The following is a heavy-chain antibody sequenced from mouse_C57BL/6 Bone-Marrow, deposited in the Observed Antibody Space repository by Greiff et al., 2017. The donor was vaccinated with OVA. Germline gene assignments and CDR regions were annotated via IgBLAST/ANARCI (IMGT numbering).Heavy chain of an antibody. CDR2: IDPANDNT. D-gene: IGHD1-1*01. V-gene: IGHV14-3*01. Sequence: VQLKQSVAELVRPGASVKLSCTASGFNIKNTYMPWVKQRPEQGLEWIGRIDPANDNTNYAPKFQGKATMTADTSSNTAYLQLSSLSSEDTAVYCCARGNFGSSFYAMDYWGQGTSVTVSS. J-gene: IGHJ4*01. CDR1: GFNIKNTY. CDR3: ARGNFGSSFYAMDY.